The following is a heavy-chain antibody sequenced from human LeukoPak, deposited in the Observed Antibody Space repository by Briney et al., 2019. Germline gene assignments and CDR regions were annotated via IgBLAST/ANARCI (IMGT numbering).Heavy chain of an antibody. CDR3: AISPVDGMDV. V-gene: IGHV4-59*08. Sequence: PSETLSLTCTVSGGSISSYYRSWIRQPPGKGLEWIGYIYYSGSTNYNPSLKSRVTISVDTSKNQFSLKLSSVTAADTAVYYCAISPVDGMDVWGQGTTVTVSS. CDR1: GGSISSYY. CDR2: IYYSGST. J-gene: IGHJ6*02.